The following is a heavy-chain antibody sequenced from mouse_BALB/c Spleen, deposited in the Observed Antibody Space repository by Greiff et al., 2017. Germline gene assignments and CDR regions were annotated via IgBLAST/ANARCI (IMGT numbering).Heavy chain of an antibody. Sequence: EVQGVESGGGLVKPGGSLKLSCAASGFTFSDYYMYWVRQTPEKRLEWVATISDGGSYTYYPDSVKGRFTISRDNAKNNLYLQMSSLKSEDTAMYYCARDGGEYYFDYWGQGTTLTVSS. CDR2: ISDGGSYT. CDR3: ARDGGEYYFDY. CDR1: GFTFSDYY. V-gene: IGHV5-4*02. J-gene: IGHJ2*01.